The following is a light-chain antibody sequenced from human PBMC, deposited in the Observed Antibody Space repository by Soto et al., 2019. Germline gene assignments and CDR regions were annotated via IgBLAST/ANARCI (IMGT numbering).Light chain of an antibody. J-gene: IGLJ1*01. V-gene: IGLV1-47*02. CDR2: YNN. CDR3: AAWDASLSACV. CDR1: DSNIGSNS. Sequence: QSVLTQPPSASGTAGQVVTISCSGGDSNIGSNSVYWYQHLPRMAPKLLIYYNNQRPSGVPGRFSGSRSGTSASLAIVGLRSEDEAVYSCAAWDASLSACVFGNGTKVTVL.